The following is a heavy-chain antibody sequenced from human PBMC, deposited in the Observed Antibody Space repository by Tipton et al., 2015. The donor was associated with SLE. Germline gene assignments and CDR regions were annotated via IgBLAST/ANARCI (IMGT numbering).Heavy chain of an antibody. V-gene: IGHV4-61*08. CDR1: GGSISSGGYY. CDR3: ASGLELDIFYFQH. Sequence: TLSLTCTVSGGSISSGGYYWSWIRQHPGKGLEWIGYIYYSGSTNYNPSLKSRVTISVDTSKNQFSLKLSSVTAADTAVYYCASGLELDIFYFQHWGQGTLVTVSS. D-gene: IGHD1-7*01. CDR2: IYYSGST. J-gene: IGHJ1*01.